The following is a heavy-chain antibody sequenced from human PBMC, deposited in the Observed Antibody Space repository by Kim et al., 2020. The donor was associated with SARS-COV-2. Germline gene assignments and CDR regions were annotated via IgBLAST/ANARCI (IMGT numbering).Heavy chain of an antibody. D-gene: IGHD1-1*01. CDR1: GGSFSGYY. Sequence: SETLSLTCAVYGGSFSGYYWSWIRQPPGKGLEWIGEINHSGSTNYNPSLKSRVTISVDTSKNQFSLKLSSVTAADTAVYYCARGRYRTTSGPRDYWGQGTLVTVSS. CDR2: INHSGST. J-gene: IGHJ4*02. V-gene: IGHV4-34*01. CDR3: ARGRYRTTSGPRDY.